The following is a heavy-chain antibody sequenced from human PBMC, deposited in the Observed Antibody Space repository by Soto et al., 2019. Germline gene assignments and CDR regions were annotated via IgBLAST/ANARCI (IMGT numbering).Heavy chain of an antibody. CDR2: ISANSGGT. CDR1: GYTFTSYG. D-gene: IGHD1-1*01. J-gene: IGHJ3*02. Sequence: ASVKVSCKASGYTFTSYGISWVRQAPGQGLEWMGWISANSGGTNYAQKFQGWVTMTRDTSISTAYMELSRLRSDDTAVYYCARGYNWNDGRGNAFDIWGQGTMVTVSS. CDR3: ARGYNWNDGRGNAFDI. V-gene: IGHV1-2*04.